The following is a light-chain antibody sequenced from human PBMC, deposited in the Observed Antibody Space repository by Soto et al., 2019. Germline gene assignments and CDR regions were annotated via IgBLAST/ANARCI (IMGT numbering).Light chain of an antibody. Sequence: DIQLTQSPSFLSASVGDRVTITCRASQDVSRYLAWYQQKPGKAPNLLIYAASTLRSGVPSRFSGSESETEFTITISILQHEDFAPYCCQQLNSYVFAFGPGTKVDIK. CDR1: QDVSRY. J-gene: IGKJ3*01. CDR3: QQLNSYVFA. V-gene: IGKV1-9*01. CDR2: AAS.